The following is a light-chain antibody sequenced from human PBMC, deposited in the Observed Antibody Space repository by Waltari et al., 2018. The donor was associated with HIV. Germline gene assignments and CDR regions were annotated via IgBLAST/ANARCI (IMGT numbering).Light chain of an antibody. CDR2: EVS. Sequence: QSALTQPPSASGSPGQSVTISCTGARSDLGVYNSVSWYQQRPGKAPNVIISEVSKRSSGVPNRFSGSTSGNTASLTVSGLQADDEAEYFCSFYGGSNILVFGGGTKLTVL. V-gene: IGLV2-8*01. J-gene: IGLJ2*01. CDR3: SFYGGSNILV. CDR1: RSDLGVYNS.